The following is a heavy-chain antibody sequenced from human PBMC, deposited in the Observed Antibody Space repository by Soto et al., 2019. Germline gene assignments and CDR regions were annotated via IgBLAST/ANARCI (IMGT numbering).Heavy chain of an antibody. V-gene: IGHV4-30-2*01. CDR1: GGSISSGGYS. J-gene: IGHJ4*02. D-gene: IGHD6-13*01. CDR3: ARGGLTIAAAGPIDY. Sequence: QLQLQESGSGLVKPSQTLSLTCAVSGGSISSGGYSWSWIRQPPGKGLEWIGYIYHSGSTYYNPFLKSRVTISVDRSKNQFSLKLSSVTAAETAVYYCARGGLTIAAAGPIDYWGQGTQVTVSS. CDR2: IYHSGST.